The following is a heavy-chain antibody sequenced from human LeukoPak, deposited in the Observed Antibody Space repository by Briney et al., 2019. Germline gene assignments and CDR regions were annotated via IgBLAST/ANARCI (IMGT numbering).Heavy chain of an antibody. CDR2: IYYSGST. J-gene: IGHJ4*02. CDR1: GGSISSYY. CDR3: ASYSSSLDYFDY. D-gene: IGHD6-13*01. Sequence: PSEILSLTCTVSGGSISSYYWSWIRQPPGKGLEWIGYIYYSGSTNYNPSLKSRVTISVDTSKNQFSLKLSSVTAADTAVYYCASYSSSLDYFDYWGQGTLVTVSS. V-gene: IGHV4-59*08.